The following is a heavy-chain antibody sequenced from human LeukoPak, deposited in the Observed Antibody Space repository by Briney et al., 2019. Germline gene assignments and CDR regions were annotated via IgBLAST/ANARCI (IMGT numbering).Heavy chain of an antibody. CDR2: IEPSDSYT. CDR1: GYSFTSYW. J-gene: IGHJ4*02. D-gene: IGHD6-19*01. V-gene: IGHV5-10-1*01. Sequence: GESLRISCKGSGYSFTSYWISWVRQMPGKGLEWMGRIEPSDSYTNYSPSFQGHVTISADKSISTAYLQWSSLKASDTAMYYCARHTLAVAGGEADFDYWGQGTLVTVSS. CDR3: ARHTLAVAGGEADFDY.